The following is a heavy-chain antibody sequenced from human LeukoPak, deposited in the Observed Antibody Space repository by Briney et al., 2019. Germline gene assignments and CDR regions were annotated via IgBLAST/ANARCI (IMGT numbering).Heavy chain of an antibody. V-gene: IGHV3-23*01. D-gene: IGHD3-22*01. J-gene: IGHJ4*02. Sequence: GGSLRLSCAASGLTFSNYAMSWVRQAPGKGLEWVSVTSGSGGSTYYADSVKGRFTISRDNSKNTLYLQMNSLRVEDTAVYYCAKGNVYDSSGPQDYWGQGTLVTVSS. CDR2: TSGSGGST. CDR1: GLTFSNYA. CDR3: AKGNVYDSSGPQDY.